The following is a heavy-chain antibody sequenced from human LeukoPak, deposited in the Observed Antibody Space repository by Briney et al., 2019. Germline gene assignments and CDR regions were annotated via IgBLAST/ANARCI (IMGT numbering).Heavy chain of an antibody. D-gene: IGHD5-18*01. Sequence: GGSLRLSCAASGFTFSSYGMHWVRQAPGKGLEWVAVISYDGSNKYYADSVKGRFTISRDNSKNTLYLQMNSLRAEDTAVYYCAKEAATRRGYGYFDYWGQGTLVTVSS. J-gene: IGHJ4*02. CDR1: GFTFSSYG. CDR2: ISYDGSNK. CDR3: AKEAATRRGYGYFDY. V-gene: IGHV3-30*18.